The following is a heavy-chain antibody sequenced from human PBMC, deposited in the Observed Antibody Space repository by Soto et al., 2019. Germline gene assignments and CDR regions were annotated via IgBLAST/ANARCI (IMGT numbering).Heavy chain of an antibody. CDR1: GGSVSGANYY. J-gene: IGHJ3*02. Sequence: QVQLQQWGAGLLKPSETLSLTCAVYGGSVSGANYYWIWIRQPPGKGLEWIGEMSHSGGTHFNPSLTSRVTISVDTSTHQFSLKMSSVTAADTALYYCARVERGTATTVVDAFDIWGPWTMVTVSS. CDR3: ARVERGTATTVVDAFDI. V-gene: IGHV4-34*01. D-gene: IGHD1-1*01. CDR2: MSHSGGT.